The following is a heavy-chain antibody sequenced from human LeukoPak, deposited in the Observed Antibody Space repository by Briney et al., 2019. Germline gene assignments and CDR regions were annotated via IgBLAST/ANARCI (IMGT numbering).Heavy chain of an antibody. V-gene: IGHV3-66*02. Sequence: GGSLRLSCAASGFAVSSNYMSWVRQAPGKGLEWVSVIYSGGSTYYADSVKGRFTISRDNSKNTLYLQMNSLRAEDTAVYYCARERGYYYDSSGYFDYWGQGTLATVSS. CDR2: IYSGGST. CDR1: GFAVSSNY. CDR3: ARERGYYYDSSGYFDY. J-gene: IGHJ4*02. D-gene: IGHD3-22*01.